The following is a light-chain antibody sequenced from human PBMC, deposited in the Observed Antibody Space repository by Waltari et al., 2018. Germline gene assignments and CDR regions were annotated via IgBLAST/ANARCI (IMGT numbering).Light chain of an antibody. V-gene: IGLV2-11*01. CDR2: EVS. CDR3: SSYAGSNTYI. J-gene: IGLJ1*01. CDR1: SRDIGYYNA. Sequence: QAAPTQPPSVSGSPGQSVTISCTGTSRDIGYYNAVSRYQQHPGKAPKLMCYEVSKRPSGVSDRFSGSKSGNTASLTISGLQAEDEADYYCSSYAGSNTYIFGAGTRLTVL.